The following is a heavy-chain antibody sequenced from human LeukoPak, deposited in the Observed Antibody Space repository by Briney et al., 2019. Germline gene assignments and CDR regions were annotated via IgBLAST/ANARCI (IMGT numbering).Heavy chain of an antibody. CDR1: GFTSSNYG. CDR3: ARVLVPAATSRYYYYGMDV. CDR2: TWYDGSNK. Sequence: GRSLRLSCAASGFTSSNYGMHWVRQAPGKGLEWVAVTWYDGSNKYYADSVKGRFTISRDNSKNTLYLQMNSLRAEDTAVYYCARVLVPAATSRYYYYGMDVWGQGTTVTVSS. V-gene: IGHV3-33*01. D-gene: IGHD2-2*01. J-gene: IGHJ6*02.